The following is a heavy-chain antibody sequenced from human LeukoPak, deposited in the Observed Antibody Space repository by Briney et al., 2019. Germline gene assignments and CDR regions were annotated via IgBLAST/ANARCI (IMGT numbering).Heavy chain of an antibody. CDR2: IKQDGSEK. J-gene: IGHJ4*02. D-gene: IGHD3-16*02. Sequence: GGSLRLSCAASGFTFSSYWMSWVRQAPGKGLEWVANIKQDGSEKYYVDSVKGRFTISRDNAKNSLYLQMNSRRAEDTAVYYCARPMGVWGSYRYYFDYWGQGTLVTVSS. V-gene: IGHV3-7*01. CDR1: GFTFSSYW. CDR3: ARPMGVWGSYRYYFDY.